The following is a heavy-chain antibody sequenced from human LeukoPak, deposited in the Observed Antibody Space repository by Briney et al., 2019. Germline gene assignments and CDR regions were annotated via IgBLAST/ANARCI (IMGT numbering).Heavy chain of an antibody. J-gene: IGHJ5*02. V-gene: IGHV4-39*01. CDR1: GGSISSSSYY. CDR2: IYYSGST. D-gene: IGHD2-15*01. CDR3: ARRCSADWFDP. Sequence: SETLSLTCIVSGGSISSSSYYWGWLRQPQGKGLEWIVSIYYSGSTYYNPSLKSRFTITVDKSKNQFSLKLSSVTAADTAVYYFARRCSADWFDPWGQGTLVTVSS.